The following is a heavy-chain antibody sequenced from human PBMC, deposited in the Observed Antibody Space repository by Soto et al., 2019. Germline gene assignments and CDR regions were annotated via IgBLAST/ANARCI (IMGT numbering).Heavy chain of an antibody. CDR2: MNPNSGNT. V-gene: IGHV1-8*02. CDR3: ASYGAFIDGMDA. D-gene: IGHD3-3*02. Sequence: ASVKVSCKASGYTFTGYYMHWVRQAPGQGLEWMGWMNPNSGNTGYAQKFQGRVTMTRNTSISTAYMELSSLRSEDTAVYYCASYGAFIDGMDAWGQGTTVTVSS. CDR1: GYTFTGYY. J-gene: IGHJ6*02.